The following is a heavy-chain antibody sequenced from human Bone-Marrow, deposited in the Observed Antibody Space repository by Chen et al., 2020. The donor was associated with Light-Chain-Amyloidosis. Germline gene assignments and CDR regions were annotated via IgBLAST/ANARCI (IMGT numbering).Heavy chain of an antibody. CDR2: INHSGSA. CDR1: NGAFGDDY. J-gene: IGHJ5*02. CDR3: ARYEPHFSDSIISGYTA. Sequence: QVELQQWGAGLLKPSETLSLTCGIHNGAFGDDYWTWIRQRPGKGLQWIAEINHSGSANYNSSLKSRTTISVDKSKNQFSLRMISVTAADTAVYYCARYEPHFSDSIISGYTAWGQGTSVTVSS. V-gene: IGHV4-34*01. D-gene: IGHD5-12*01.